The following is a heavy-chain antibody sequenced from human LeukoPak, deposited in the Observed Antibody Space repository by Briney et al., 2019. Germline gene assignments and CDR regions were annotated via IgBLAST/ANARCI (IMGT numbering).Heavy chain of an antibody. CDR1: GGSFSGFY. D-gene: IGHD2-21*02. CDR2: INHSGST. J-gene: IGHJ5*02. CDR3: ARGQYCGGDCYLRSWFDP. V-gene: IGHV4-34*01. Sequence: SETLSLTCAVYGGSFSGFYWSWIRQPPGEGLEWIWEINHSGSTNYNTSLKSRVTISVDTSKNQFSLKLSSVTAADTAVYYCARGQYCGGDCYLRSWFDPWGQGTLVTVSS.